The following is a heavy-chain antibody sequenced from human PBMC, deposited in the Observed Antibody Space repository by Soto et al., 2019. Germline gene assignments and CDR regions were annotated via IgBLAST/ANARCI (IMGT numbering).Heavy chain of an antibody. V-gene: IGHV3-23*01. J-gene: IGHJ6*02. D-gene: IGHD2-2*01. CDR2: ISGSGGST. Sequence: LRLSCAASGFTFSSYAMSWVRQAPGKGLEWVSAISGSGGSTYYADSVKGRFTISRDNSKNTLYLQMNSLRAEDTAVYYCAKDGGHSTGYYYGMDVWGQGTTVTVSS. CDR1: GFTFSSYA. CDR3: AKDGGHSTGYYYGMDV.